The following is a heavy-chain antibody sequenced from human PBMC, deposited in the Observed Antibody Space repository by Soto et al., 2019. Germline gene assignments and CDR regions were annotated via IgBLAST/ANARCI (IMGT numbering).Heavy chain of an antibody. CDR3: ARDRHMTTFVGVGDGRWFAFDI. V-gene: IGHV1-69*12. CDR1: GGTFSSYA. D-gene: IGHD3-16*01. CDR2: IIPIFGTA. J-gene: IGHJ3*02. Sequence: QVQLVQSGAEVKKPGSSVKVSCKASGGTFSSYAISWVRQAPGQGLEWMGGIIPIFGTANYAQKFQGRVNITADEPTRTAEMEQSSLRSEDTAVYYSARDRHMTTFVGVGDGRWFAFDIWGQGTMVNVTS.